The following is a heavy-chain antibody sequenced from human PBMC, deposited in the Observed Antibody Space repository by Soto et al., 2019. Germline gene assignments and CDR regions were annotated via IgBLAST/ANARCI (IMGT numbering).Heavy chain of an antibody. CDR3: ARQAAPSYSSGWYGNFDY. Sequence: SETLSLTCTVSGGSISSYYWSWIRQPPGKGLEWIGYIYYSGSTNYNSSLKSRVTISVDTSKNQFSLKLSSVTAADTAVYYCARQAAPSYSSGWYGNFDYWGQGTLVTVSS. D-gene: IGHD6-19*01. CDR1: GGSISSYY. CDR2: IYYSGST. V-gene: IGHV4-59*08. J-gene: IGHJ4*02.